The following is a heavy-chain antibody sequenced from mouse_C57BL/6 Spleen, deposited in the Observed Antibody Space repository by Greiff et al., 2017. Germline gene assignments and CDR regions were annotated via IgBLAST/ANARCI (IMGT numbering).Heavy chain of an antibody. Sequence: QVQLQQSGAELVRPGTSVKVSCKASGYAFTNYLIEWVKQRPGQGLEWFGVIKPGSGGTNYNEKFKGKATLTADKSSSTAYMQLSSLTSEDSAVYFCATTVVAGNYCYFDVWGTGTTVTVSS. J-gene: IGHJ1*03. V-gene: IGHV1-54*01. CDR1: GYAFTNYL. D-gene: IGHD1-1*01. CDR3: ATTVVAGNYCYFDV. CDR2: IKPGSGGT.